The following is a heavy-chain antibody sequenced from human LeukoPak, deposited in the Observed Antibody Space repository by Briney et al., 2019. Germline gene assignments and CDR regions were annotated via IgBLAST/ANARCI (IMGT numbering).Heavy chain of an antibody. Sequence: PSETLSLTCTVSGVSISNSSYYWGWIRQPPGKGLEWIGNIYYSGSSYYNPSLKSRVTISVDTSKNQFSLNLSSVTAADTAVYYCARDYGDYYWYFVLWGRGTLVTVSS. CDR2: IYYSGSS. CDR3: ARDYGDYYWYFVL. J-gene: IGHJ2*01. CDR1: GVSISNSSYY. D-gene: IGHD4-17*01. V-gene: IGHV4-39*07.